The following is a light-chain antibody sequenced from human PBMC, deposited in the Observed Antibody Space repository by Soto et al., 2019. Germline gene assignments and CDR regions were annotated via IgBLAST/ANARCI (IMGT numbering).Light chain of an antibody. CDR3: LHYNSYPFS. V-gene: IGKV1-17*01. CDR2: GAA. CDR1: QGIRND. J-gene: IGKJ3*01. Sequence: DIQMTQSPSSLSASVGDRVTITCRASQGIRNDLAWYQQKTGKAPKRLIFGAATLDYGVPVRFSGSASGTEFTLTISSLQPEDFATYYCLHYNSYPFSFGPGTKVDIK.